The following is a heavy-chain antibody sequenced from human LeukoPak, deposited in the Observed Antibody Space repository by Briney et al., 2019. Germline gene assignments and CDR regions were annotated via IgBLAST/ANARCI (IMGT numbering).Heavy chain of an antibody. D-gene: IGHD3-3*01. J-gene: IGHJ4*02. V-gene: IGHV1-2*02. CDR3: AITIFGVVTPYY. Sequence: ASVKVSCKASGYTFTGYYMHWVRQAPGQGLEWMGWINPNSGGTNYAQKFQGRVTMTRDTSISTAYMELSRLRSDDTAVYYCAITIFGVVTPYYWGQGTLVTVSS. CDR1: GYTFTGYY. CDR2: INPNSGGT.